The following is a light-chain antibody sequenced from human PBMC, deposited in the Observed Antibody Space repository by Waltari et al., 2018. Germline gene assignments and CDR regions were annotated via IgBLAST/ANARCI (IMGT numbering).Light chain of an antibody. CDR3: QQYHNWPPLT. V-gene: IGKV3-15*01. CDR2: GAS. Sequence: EIVLTQSPATLSVSPGERATLSCRASQSVSGSLAWYQQKPGQAPRLLIYGASTRATGIPARFSGSGSGATYTLTISSLQSGDFAVYYCQQYHNWPPLTFGGGTNVEIK. J-gene: IGKJ4*01. CDR1: QSVSGS.